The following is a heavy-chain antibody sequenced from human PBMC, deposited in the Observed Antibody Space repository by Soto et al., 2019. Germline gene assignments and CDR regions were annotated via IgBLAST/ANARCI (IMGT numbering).Heavy chain of an antibody. CDR3: ARDFLGYSSGYYPNAFDI. V-gene: IGHV3-30-3*01. J-gene: IGHJ3*02. D-gene: IGHD3-22*01. Sequence: GGSLILSCAATVFTFSSYAKHWFRQAPGKGLEWVAVISYDGSNKYYADSVKGRFTISRDNSKNTLYLQMNSLRAEDTAVYYCARDFLGYSSGYYPNAFDIWGQGTMVTVSS. CDR1: VFTFSSYA. CDR2: ISYDGSNK.